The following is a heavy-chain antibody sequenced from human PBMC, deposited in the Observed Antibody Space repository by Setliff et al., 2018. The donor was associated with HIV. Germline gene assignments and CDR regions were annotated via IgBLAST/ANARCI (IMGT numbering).Heavy chain of an antibody. CDR2: IKQDGTEK. Sequence: GGSLRLSCVASGFTFSTYAMSWVRQAPGKGPEWVANIKQDGTEKHYMDSVKGRFTISRDNSKNTLYLQMNSLRAEDTAVYYFARVLGKAYYYYYMDVWGPGTLATVSS. CDR1: GFTFSTYA. CDR3: ARVLGKAYYYYYMDV. V-gene: IGHV3-7*03. D-gene: IGHD7-27*01. J-gene: IGHJ6*03.